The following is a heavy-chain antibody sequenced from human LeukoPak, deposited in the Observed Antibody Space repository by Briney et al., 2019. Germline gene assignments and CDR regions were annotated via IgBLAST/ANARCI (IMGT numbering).Heavy chain of an antibody. CDR3: ARDRPTLFIAAAGEYYFDY. V-gene: IGHV1-46*01. Sequence: GASVKVSCKASGYTFTSYYMHWVRQAPGQGLEWMGIINPSGGSTSYAQKFQGRVTMTRDTSTSKVYMELSSLRSEDTAVYYCARDRPTLFIAAAGEYYFDYWGQGTLVTVSS. J-gene: IGHJ4*02. D-gene: IGHD6-13*01. CDR2: INPSGGST. CDR1: GYTFTSYY.